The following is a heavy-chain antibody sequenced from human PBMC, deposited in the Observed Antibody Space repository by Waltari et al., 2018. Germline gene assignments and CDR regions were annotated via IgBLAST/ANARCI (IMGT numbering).Heavy chain of an antibody. CDR1: GYSFRTYW. D-gene: IGHD6-6*01. V-gene: IGHV5-51*01. J-gene: IGHJ4*02. Sequence: EVQLVQSGAEVKKPGESLKISCQGSGYSFRTYWIGWVRQMPGKGLEWMGIFYPRDSDARYSPSFQGQVTLSADKSISTAYLQWSSLKASDTAIYFCARHVASSRWSHFDYWGQGTLVTVSS. CDR2: FYPRDSDA. CDR3: ARHVASSRWSHFDY.